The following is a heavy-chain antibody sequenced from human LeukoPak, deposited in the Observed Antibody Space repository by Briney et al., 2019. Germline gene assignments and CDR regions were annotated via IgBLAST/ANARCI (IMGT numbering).Heavy chain of an antibody. CDR2: ISSSGSTI. CDR1: GFTFSSYE. V-gene: IGHV3-48*03. Sequence: SGGSLRLSCAASGFTFSSYEMNWVRQAPGKGLEWVSHISSSGSTIYYADSVKGRFTISRDNAKNSLYLQMNSLRAEDTAVYDSSGYSYYFDYWGQGTLVTVSS. D-gene: IGHD3-22*01. CDR3: SGYSYYFDY. J-gene: IGHJ4*02.